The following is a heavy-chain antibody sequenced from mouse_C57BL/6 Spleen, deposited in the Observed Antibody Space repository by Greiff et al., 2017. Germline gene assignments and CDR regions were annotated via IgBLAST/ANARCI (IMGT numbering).Heavy chain of an antibody. J-gene: IGHJ3*01. V-gene: IGHV1-72*01. Sequence: VKLQQSGAELVKPGASVKLSCKASGYTFTSYWMHWVKQRPGRGLEWLGRIDPNSGGTKYNEKFKSKATLTVDKPSSTAYMQLSSLTSEDSAVYYCARSGYDGYWFAYWGQGTLVTVSA. D-gene: IGHD2-3*01. CDR1: GYTFTSYW. CDR2: IDPNSGGT. CDR3: ARSGYDGYWFAY.